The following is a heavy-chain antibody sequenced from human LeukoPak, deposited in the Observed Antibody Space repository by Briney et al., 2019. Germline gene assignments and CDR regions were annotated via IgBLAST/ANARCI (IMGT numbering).Heavy chain of an antibody. J-gene: IGHJ4*02. CDR1: GGTFSSYA. D-gene: IGHD5-12*01. CDR2: IIPIVGIA. Sequence: ASVKVSCKASGGTFSSYAISWVRHAPGQGLEWMGRIIPIVGIANYGQKFQGRVTITADKSTSTAYMELSSLRSEDTAVYYCARGGGSGYDLYYFDYWGQGTLVTVSS. CDR3: ARGGGSGYDLYYFDY. V-gene: IGHV1-69*04.